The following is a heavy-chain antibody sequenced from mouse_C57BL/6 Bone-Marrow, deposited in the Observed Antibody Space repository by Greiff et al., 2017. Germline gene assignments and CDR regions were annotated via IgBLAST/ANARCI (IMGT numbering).Heavy chain of an antibody. D-gene: IGHD2-14*01. V-gene: IGHV1-55*01. CDR1: GYTFTSYW. CDR2: IYPTSGRT. J-gene: IGHJ2*01. Sequence: QVQLQQPGAELVKPGASVKMSCKASGYTFTSYWINWVKQRPGQGLEWIGDIYPTSGRTNYNEKFQSKAILTLDTSSNTAYMQLSSLTSEDSAVFYCARSVPLVRSFDYWGQGTTLTVSS. CDR3: ARSVPLVRSFDY.